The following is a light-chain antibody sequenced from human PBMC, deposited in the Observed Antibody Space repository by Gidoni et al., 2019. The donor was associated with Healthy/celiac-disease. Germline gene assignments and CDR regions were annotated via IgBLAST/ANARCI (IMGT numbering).Light chain of an antibody. CDR1: NIGSKS. CDR3: QVWDSSSDHLV. Sequence: SYVLTPPPSVSVAPGKTARITCGGNNIGSKSVHWYQQKPGQAPVLVIYYDSDRPSGIPERFSGSNSGNTATLTISRVEAGDEADYYCQVWDSSSDHLVFGTGTKVTVL. J-gene: IGLJ1*01. V-gene: IGLV3-21*04. CDR2: YDS.